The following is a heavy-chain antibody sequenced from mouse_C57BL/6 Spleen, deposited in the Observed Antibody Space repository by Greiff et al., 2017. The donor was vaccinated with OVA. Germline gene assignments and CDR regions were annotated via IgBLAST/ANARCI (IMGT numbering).Heavy chain of an antibody. V-gene: IGHV5-9*01. CDR3: ARQRGNWDYFDY. J-gene: IGHJ2*01. CDR1: GFTFSSYT. Sequence: EVKVVESGGGLVKPGGSLKLSCAASGFTFSSYTMSWVRQTPEKRLEWVATISGGGGNTYYPDSVKGRFTISRDNAKNTLYLQMSSLRSEDTALYYCARQRGNWDYFDYWGQGTTLTVSS. CDR2: ISGGGGNT. D-gene: IGHD4-1*01.